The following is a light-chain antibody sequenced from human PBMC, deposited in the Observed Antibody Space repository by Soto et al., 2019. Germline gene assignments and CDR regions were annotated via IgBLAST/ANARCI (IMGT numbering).Light chain of an antibody. Sequence: SYELTQPPSVSVSPGQTARITCSGDALAKQYAYWYQQKAGHAPLLLIYKDTERPSGIPERFSGSSSGTTVTLTISGVQAEDEADYYCQSADISGPYVFGIGTKLTVL. J-gene: IGLJ1*01. CDR3: QSADISGPYV. CDR2: KDT. V-gene: IGLV3-25*03. CDR1: ALAKQY.